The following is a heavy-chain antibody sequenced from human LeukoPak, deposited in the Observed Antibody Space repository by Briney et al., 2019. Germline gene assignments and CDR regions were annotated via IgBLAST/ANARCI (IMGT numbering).Heavy chain of an antibody. D-gene: IGHD2-15*01. CDR1: GFTFDDYA. CDR2: INWNSGSI. J-gene: IGHJ4*02. V-gene: IGHV3-9*01. CDR3: AKGSGGSCYSSVDC. Sequence: GRSLRLSCAASGFTFDDYAMHWVRQAPGKGLEWVSGINWNSGSIDYADSVKGRFTISRDNAKNSLYLQMNSLGAEDTAVYYCAKGSGGSCYSSVDCWGQGTLVTVSS.